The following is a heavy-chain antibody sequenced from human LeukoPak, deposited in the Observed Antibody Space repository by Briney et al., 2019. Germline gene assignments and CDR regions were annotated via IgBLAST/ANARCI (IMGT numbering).Heavy chain of an antibody. Sequence: KSGGSLRLSCAASGFTFSSYSMNWVRQAPGKGLEWVSSISSSSSYIYYADSVKGRFTISRDNSKNTLYLQMNSLRAEDTAVYYCASLRIRYYYYYYMDVWGKGTTVTISS. V-gene: IGHV3-21*04. J-gene: IGHJ6*03. CDR2: ISSSSSYI. CDR1: GFTFSSYS. CDR3: ASLRIRYYYYYYMDV. D-gene: IGHD1-14*01.